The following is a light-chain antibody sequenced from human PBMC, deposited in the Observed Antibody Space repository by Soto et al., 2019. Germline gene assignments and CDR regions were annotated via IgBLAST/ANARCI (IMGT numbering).Light chain of an antibody. CDR2: AAS. J-gene: IGKJ4*01. Sequence: DIQMTQSPSSLSASVGDRVTITCRASQSISSYLNWYQQKPGKAPKLLIYAASSLQSGVPSRFSRSGSGTDFSLTISSLQPEDFAPYYCQQTYSTLLTFGGGTKVEIK. CDR1: QSISSY. V-gene: IGKV1-39*01. CDR3: QQTYSTLLT.